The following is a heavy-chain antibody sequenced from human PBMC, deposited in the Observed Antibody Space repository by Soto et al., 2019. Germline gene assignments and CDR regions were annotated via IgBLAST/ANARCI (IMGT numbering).Heavy chain of an antibody. CDR2: ITWDGGST. CDR1: GFTFDDYA. J-gene: IGHJ6*02. V-gene: IGHV3-43D*04. CDR3: AKDPRRHYSSSPFSYGMDV. Sequence: GGSLRLSCAASGFTFDDYAMHWVRQAPGKGLEWVSLITWDGGSTYYADSVKGRFTISRDSSKNSLYLQMNSLRVEDTALYYCAKDPRRHYSSSPFSYGMDVWGQGTTVTVSS. D-gene: IGHD6-6*01.